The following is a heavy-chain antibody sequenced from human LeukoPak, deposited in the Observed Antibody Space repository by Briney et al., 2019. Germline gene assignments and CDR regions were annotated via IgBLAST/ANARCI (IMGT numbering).Heavy chain of an antibody. J-gene: IGHJ4*02. V-gene: IGHV1-18*01. CDR3: AKDGLGIWSRGYFDY. CDR2: ISAYNGNT. Sequence: GASVKVSCKASGYTFTSYGISWVRQAPGQGLEWMGWISAYNGNTNYAQKLQGRVTMTTDTSTSTAYMELRSLRSDDTAVYYCAKDGLGIWSRGYFDYWGQGTLVTVSS. D-gene: IGHD7-27*01. CDR1: GYTFTSYG.